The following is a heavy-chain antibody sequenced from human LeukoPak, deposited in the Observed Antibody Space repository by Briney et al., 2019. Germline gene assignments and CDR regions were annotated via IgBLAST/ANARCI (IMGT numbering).Heavy chain of an antibody. CDR1: GGSISSGDYY. CDR3: AAAPILRGEGGEHYKYGMDV. D-gene: IGHD2-2*02. V-gene: IGHV4-30-4*01. J-gene: IGHJ6*02. CDR2: IYYSGST. Sequence: TSETLSLTCTVSGGSISSGDYYWSWIRQPPGKGLEWIGYIYYSGSTYYNPSLKSRVTISADTFKNHFSLIVTSLTAADTAVYYCAAAPILRGEGGEHYKYGMDVWGQGTTVIVSS.